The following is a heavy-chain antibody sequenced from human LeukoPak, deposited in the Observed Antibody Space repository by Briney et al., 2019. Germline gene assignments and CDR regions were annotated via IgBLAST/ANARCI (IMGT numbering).Heavy chain of an antibody. D-gene: IGHD3-22*01. CDR1: GFTFSSYS. CDR2: ISSSSSYI. CDR3: AREGGYYYPPFAFDI. V-gene: IGHV3-21*01. J-gene: IGHJ3*02. Sequence: RPGGSLRLSCAASGFTFSSYSMNWVRQAPGKGLEWVSSISSSSSYIYYADSVKGRFTISRDNAKNSLYLQMNSLRAEDTAVYYCAREGGYYYPPFAFDIWGQGTMVTVSS.